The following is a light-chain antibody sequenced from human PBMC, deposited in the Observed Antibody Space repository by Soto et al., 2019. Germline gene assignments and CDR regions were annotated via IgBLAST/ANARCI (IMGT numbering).Light chain of an antibody. CDR3: QQYNGNLYS. V-gene: IGKV1-5*01. Sequence: EIPMTQSPSALSASVGDRVTITCRASHSVSSWLAWYQQKPGKAPKRLIYDASSLENEVSSRFSGSGSGTQFTLTISSLQPEDSATYFCQQYNGNLYSFGQGTKLEIK. CDR1: HSVSSW. J-gene: IGKJ2*03. CDR2: DAS.